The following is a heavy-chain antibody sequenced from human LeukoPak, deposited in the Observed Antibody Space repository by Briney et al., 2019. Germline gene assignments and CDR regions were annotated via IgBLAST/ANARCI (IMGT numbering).Heavy chain of an antibody. V-gene: IGHV3-21*01. CDR2: IGSNSDYI. CDR3: ARDRGYGSGSSQNWFDH. D-gene: IGHD3-10*01. Sequence: GGSLRLSCVASGFTFSSYTMIWVRQAPGKGLEWVSSIGSNSDYIYYADSVKGRFTISRDNAKNSLFMQMNSLTADDTAVYYCARDRGYGSGSSQNWFDHWGQGTLVTVSS. J-gene: IGHJ5*02. CDR1: GFTFSSYT.